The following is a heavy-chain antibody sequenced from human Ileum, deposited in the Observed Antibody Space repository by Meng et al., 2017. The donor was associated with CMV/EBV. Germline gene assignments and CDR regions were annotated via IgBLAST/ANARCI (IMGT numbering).Heavy chain of an antibody. Sequence: QVHLQESGPGLVKPSETLSLTCSVSNGSFNIYYWSWLRQSPGKGLEFIAYISSSGAPNYNPPLRSRVAISIDTTKEHFSLRLTSVTAADTAVYYCARAHVIPNGNYMFDYWGQGALVTVSS. CDR1: NGSFNIYY. D-gene: IGHD1-7*01. CDR3: ARAHVIPNGNYMFDY. V-gene: IGHV4-4*08. J-gene: IGHJ4*02. CDR2: ISSSGAP.